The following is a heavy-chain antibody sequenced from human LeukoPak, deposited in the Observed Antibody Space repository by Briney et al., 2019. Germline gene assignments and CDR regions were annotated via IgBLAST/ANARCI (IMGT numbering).Heavy chain of an antibody. J-gene: IGHJ3*02. D-gene: IGHD3-22*01. Sequence: GGSLRLSCAASGFTFSSYAMSWVRQAPGKGLEWVSAISGSGGSTYYADSVKGRFTISRDNSKNTLYLQMNSLRAEDTAVYYCAKGLLDDSSGYYYTPGGAFDIWGQGTMVTVSS. CDR1: GFTFSSYA. CDR3: AKGLLDDSSGYYYTPGGAFDI. CDR2: ISGSGGST. V-gene: IGHV3-23*01.